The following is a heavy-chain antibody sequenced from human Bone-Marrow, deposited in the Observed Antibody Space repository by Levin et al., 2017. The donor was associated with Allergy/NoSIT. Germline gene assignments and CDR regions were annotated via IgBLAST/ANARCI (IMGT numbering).Heavy chain of an antibody. CDR2: IYYSGST. D-gene: IGHD6-19*01. CDR1: GGSISSSTYF. Sequence: GSLRLSCTVSGGSISSSTYFWNWVRQTPGKGLEWIGSIYYSGSTNYNPSLRSRVTISVDRSKNQFSLKVNSMTAAGTTVFFCARGSGWSAPIIDYWGQGIKVTVSS. V-gene: IGHV4-39*07. CDR3: ARGSGWSAPIIDY. J-gene: IGHJ4*02.